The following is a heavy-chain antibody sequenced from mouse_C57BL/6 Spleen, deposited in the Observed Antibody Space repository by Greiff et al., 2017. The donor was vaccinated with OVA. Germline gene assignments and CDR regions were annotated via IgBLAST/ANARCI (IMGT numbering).Heavy chain of an antibody. D-gene: IGHD2-3*01. V-gene: IGHV1-55*01. Sequence: MQLMQPGAELVKPGASVKMSCKASGYTFTSYWITWVTQRPGQGLEWIGDIYPGSGSTNYNEKFKSKATLTVDTASRTAYKQLSSLPSEDCTVYYCARMGTTLGWYYDVWGTGTTVTVSS. CDR2: IYPGSGST. J-gene: IGHJ1*03. CDR1: GYTFTSYW. CDR3: ARMGTTLGWYYDV.